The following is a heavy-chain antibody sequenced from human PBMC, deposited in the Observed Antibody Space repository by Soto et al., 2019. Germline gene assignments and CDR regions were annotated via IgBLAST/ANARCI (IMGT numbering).Heavy chain of an antibody. D-gene: IGHD3-22*01. CDR2: IYYSGTT. J-gene: IGHJ4*02. CDR3: ARHRQYYDTSGYQQRYFDY. V-gene: IGHV4-39*01. Sequence: SETLSLTCSVSGGSISSSPYYWGWIRQPPGKGLEWLGTIYYSGTTSYNPSLKSRVIISVDTSNNQLFLKLRSVTAADTAVYYCARHRQYYDTSGYQQRYFDYWGQGTQVTVS. CDR1: GGSISSSPYY.